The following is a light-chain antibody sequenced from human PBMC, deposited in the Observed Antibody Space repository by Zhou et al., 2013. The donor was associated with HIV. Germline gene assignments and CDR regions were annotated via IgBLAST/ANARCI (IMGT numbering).Light chain of an antibody. Sequence: AIQLTQSPSSLSASVGDRVTITCRASQGISSALAWYQQKPGKAPKLLIYDASSLESGVPSRFSGSGSGTEFTLTISSLQPDDVATYYCQQYKSYSWTFGQGTKVEIK. V-gene: IGKV1-13*02. CDR3: QQYKSYSWT. CDR1: QGISSA. J-gene: IGKJ1*01. CDR2: DAS.